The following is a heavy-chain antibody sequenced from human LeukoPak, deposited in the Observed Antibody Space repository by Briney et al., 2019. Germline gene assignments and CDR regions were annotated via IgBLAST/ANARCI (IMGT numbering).Heavy chain of an antibody. D-gene: IGHD5-24*01. CDR2: IRSKANSYAT. V-gene: IGHV3-73*01. CDR1: GFTFSGSA. CDR3: TTSSRDGYNLEDY. J-gene: IGHJ4*02. Sequence: GGSLNLSCEASGFTFSGSAMHWFRQASGKGLEWVGRIRSKANSYATAYAASVKGRFTISRDDSKNTAYLQMNSLKTEDTAVYYCTTSSRDGYNLEDYWGQGTLVTVSS.